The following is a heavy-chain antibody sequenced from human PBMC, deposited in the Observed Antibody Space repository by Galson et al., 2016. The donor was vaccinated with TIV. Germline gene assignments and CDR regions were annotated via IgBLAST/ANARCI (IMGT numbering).Heavy chain of an antibody. Sequence: QSGAEVKKPGESLKISCKGSGYSFTSYWIGWVRQMPGKGLEWMGIVYPGDSDTIYSPSFQGQVIMSADESVSTAYLQWRSLKASDSAMYYCVRAPGYSGYSYGYFDSWGQGTLVIVSS. CDR2: VYPGDSDT. J-gene: IGHJ4*02. CDR1: GYSFTSYW. V-gene: IGHV5-51*01. CDR3: VRAPGYSGYSYGYFDS. D-gene: IGHD5-18*01.